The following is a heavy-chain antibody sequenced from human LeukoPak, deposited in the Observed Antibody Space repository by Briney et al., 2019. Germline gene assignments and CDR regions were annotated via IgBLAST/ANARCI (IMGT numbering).Heavy chain of an antibody. J-gene: IGHJ5*02. CDR3: GRGLVLYYDLLASGLNWFVP. CDR2: MNPNSGNT. V-gene: IGHV1-8*01. Sequence: ASVKVSCKASGYTFTSYDINWVRQATGQGLEWMGWMNPNSGNTGYAQKFQGRVTMTRNTPISTAYMDLSSLRSEDTPVYYCGRGLVLYYDLLASGLNWFVPWGQGTLVTVSS. CDR1: GYTFTSYD. D-gene: IGHD3-9*01.